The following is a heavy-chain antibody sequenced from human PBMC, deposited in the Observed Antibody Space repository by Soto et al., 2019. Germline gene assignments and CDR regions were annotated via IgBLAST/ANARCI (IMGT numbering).Heavy chain of an antibody. CDR2: ISYDGSNK. Sequence: GGSLRLSCAPSVFTFSSYAMHWVRQAPGKGLEWVAVISYDGSNKYYADSVKGRFTISRDNSKNTLYLQMTSLRAEDTAVYYCARGSQLLYGYWYFDLWGRGTLVTVSS. CDR3: ARGSQLLYGYWYFDL. CDR1: VFTFSSYA. D-gene: IGHD2-2*02. V-gene: IGHV3-30-3*01. J-gene: IGHJ2*01.